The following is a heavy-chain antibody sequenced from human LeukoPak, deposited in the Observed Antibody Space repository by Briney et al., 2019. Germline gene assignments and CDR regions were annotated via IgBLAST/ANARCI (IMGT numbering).Heavy chain of an antibody. Sequence: GGSLRLSCAASGFTSSSYSMNWVRQAPGKGLEWVSYVSSSSSAIYYADSVKGRFTISRDNAKNSLFLQMNSLRADDTAVYHCAREYSSSSGRAFDIWGQGTMVTVSS. CDR3: AREYSSSSGRAFDI. CDR2: VSSSSSAI. J-gene: IGHJ3*02. V-gene: IGHV3-48*01. CDR1: GFTSSSYS. D-gene: IGHD6-6*01.